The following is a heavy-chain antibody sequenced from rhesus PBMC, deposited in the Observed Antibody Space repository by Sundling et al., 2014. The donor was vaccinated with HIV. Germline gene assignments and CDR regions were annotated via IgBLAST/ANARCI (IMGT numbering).Heavy chain of an antibody. CDR2: IGGSSGYT. CDR1: GGSISSYY. V-gene: IGHV4-165*02. D-gene: IGHD3-3*01. CDR3: ARSVRQYLDWLLHPDWYFDL. J-gene: IGHJ2*01. Sequence: QVQLQESGPGLVKPSETLSLTCAVSGGSISSYYWNWIRQSPGKGLEWIGCIGGSSGYTDYSPSLKSRVTISTDTSKNHLSLKLNSVTAADTAVYYCARSVRQYLDWLLHPDWYFDLWGPGTPITISS.